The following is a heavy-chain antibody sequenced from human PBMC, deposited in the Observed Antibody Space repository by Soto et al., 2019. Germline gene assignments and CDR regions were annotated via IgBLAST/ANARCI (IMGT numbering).Heavy chain of an antibody. CDR1: GYTFTTYV. D-gene: IGHD1-1*01. V-gene: IGHV1-18*04. Sequence: QVQLVQSGAEVKKPGASLKVSCKASGYTFTTYVITWVRQAHGQGLDWMGWISAYNGNTNYAQKLQGRVTMTTDTTTSTAYMEMRSLRSDDTAVYYCARDDKVVNGTHPFDYWGQGAQVTVSS. CDR2: ISAYNGNT. J-gene: IGHJ4*02. CDR3: ARDDKVVNGTHPFDY.